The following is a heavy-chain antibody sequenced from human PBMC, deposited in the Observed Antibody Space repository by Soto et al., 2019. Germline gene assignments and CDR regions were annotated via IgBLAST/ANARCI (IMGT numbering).Heavy chain of an antibody. Sequence: QVQLVQSGAEVKKPGSSVRVSCKASGGTFSSYAISWVRQAPGQGLEWMGGIIPIFGTANYAQKFQGRVTITADESTSTAYMELSSLRSEDTAVYYCARDIRRYSYGPNWFDPWGQGTLVTVSS. D-gene: IGHD5-18*01. CDR3: ARDIRRYSYGPNWFDP. CDR2: IIPIFGTA. J-gene: IGHJ5*02. CDR1: GGTFSSYA. V-gene: IGHV1-69*01.